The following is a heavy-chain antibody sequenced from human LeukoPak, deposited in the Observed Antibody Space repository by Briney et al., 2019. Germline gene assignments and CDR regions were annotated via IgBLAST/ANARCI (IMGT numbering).Heavy chain of an antibody. CDR3: ATDFSYDSSGYYQDY. CDR1: GYTFTSYY. V-gene: IGHV1-46*01. Sequence: GASVKVSCKASGYTFTSYYMHWVRQAPGQGLEWMGIINPSGGSTIYAQKFQGRVTMTEDTSTDTAYMELSSLRSEDTAVYYCATDFSYDSSGYYQDYWGQGTLVTVSS. CDR2: INPSGGST. D-gene: IGHD3-22*01. J-gene: IGHJ4*02.